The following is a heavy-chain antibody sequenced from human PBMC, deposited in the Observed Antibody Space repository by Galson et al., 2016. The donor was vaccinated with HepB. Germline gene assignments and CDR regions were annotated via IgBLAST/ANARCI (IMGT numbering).Heavy chain of an antibody. V-gene: IGHV4-4*02. D-gene: IGHD1-26*01. Sequence: ETLSLTCDVSGGSISSNYWWGWVRQSPEKGFEWIGEIYETGTANYNPPFTRRATISVDKSKNQISLRLDSVTAADTAVYYCTRGNLGAYATMAFDYWGQGSLVTVSS. J-gene: IGHJ4*02. CDR1: GGSISSNYW. CDR3: TRGNLGAYATMAFDY. CDR2: IYETGTA.